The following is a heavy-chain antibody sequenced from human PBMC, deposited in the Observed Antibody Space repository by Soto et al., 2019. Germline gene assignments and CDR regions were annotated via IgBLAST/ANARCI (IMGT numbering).Heavy chain of an antibody. CDR1: GFTFASYA. CDR2: INQDGSAT. Sequence: GGSLRLSCAASGFTFASYAMAWVRQAPGKGVEWVANINQDGSATNYVASVKGRFTISRDNANNALYLHMSSLTAEDSALYYCSPSLDYWGQGTPVTVSS. J-gene: IGHJ4*02. V-gene: IGHV3-7*01. CDR3: SPSLDY.